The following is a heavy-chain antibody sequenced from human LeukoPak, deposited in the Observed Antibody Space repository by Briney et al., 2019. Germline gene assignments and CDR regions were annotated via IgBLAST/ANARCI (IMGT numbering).Heavy chain of an antibody. V-gene: IGHV1-18*01. Sequence: ASVKVSCKASGYTFSGSGISWVRQAPGQRLEWMGWISPYNGNTNYAQNLQGRVTMTTDTSTSTAYMELRSLRSDDTAVYYCARGMGTTTFADFDYWGQGTLVTVSS. CDR2: ISPYNGNT. D-gene: IGHD1-7*01. CDR3: ARGMGTTTFADFDY. CDR1: GYTFSGSG. J-gene: IGHJ4*02.